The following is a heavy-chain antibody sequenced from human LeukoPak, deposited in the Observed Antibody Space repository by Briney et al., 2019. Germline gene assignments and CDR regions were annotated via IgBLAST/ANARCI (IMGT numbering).Heavy chain of an antibody. CDR1: GASIRSHY. CDR2: MYYSGNS. D-gene: IGHD3-10*01. Sequence: SETLSLTCTVSGASIRSHYWSWIRQPPGKELEWIGYMYYSGNSNYNPALKSRVTISVDTSKNLFSLKLSSVTAADTAVYYCARDLGITMVRGGNAFDIWGQGTMVTVSS. CDR3: ARDLGITMVRGGNAFDI. V-gene: IGHV4-59*11. J-gene: IGHJ3*02.